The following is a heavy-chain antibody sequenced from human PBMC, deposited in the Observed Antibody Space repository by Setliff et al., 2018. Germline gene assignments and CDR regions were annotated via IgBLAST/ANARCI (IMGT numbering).Heavy chain of an antibody. V-gene: IGHV4-4*02. J-gene: IGHJ4*02. CDR1: GGSISSSNW. CDR3: AGFYGSGSYLDY. Sequence: TLSLTCAVSGGSISSSNWWSWVRQPPGKGLEWIGEIYHSGSTNYNPSLKSRVTISVDKSKNQFSLKLSSVTAADTAVYYCAGFYGSGSYLDYWGQGTLVTVSS. CDR2: IYHSGST. D-gene: IGHD3-10*01.